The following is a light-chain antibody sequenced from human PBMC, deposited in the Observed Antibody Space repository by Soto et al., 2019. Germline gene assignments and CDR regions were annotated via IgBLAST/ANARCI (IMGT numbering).Light chain of an antibody. J-gene: IGLJ3*02. CDR2: RNS. CDR3: AAWDDSLSGPV. Sequence: QSVLTQSPSASGTPGQRVTISCSGRSSNIGSNYVSWYQQLPGTAPKLLIYRNSQRPSGVPDRFSGSKSGTSASLAISGLRSEDEADYYCAAWDDSLSGPVFGGGTKLTVL. V-gene: IGLV1-47*01. CDR1: SSNIGSNY.